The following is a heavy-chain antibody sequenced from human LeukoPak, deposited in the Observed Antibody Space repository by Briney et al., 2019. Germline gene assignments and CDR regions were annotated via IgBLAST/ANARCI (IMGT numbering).Heavy chain of an antibody. Sequence: AGGSLRLSCAASGFTFSSYGMHWVRQAPGKGLEWVAVIWYDGSNKYYADSVKGRFTISRDNSKNTLYLQMNSLRAEDTAVYYCAREGGDGDYPPGAFDIWGQGTMVTVSS. CDR3: AREGGDGDYPPGAFDI. V-gene: IGHV3-33*01. CDR2: IWYDGSNK. D-gene: IGHD4-17*01. J-gene: IGHJ3*02. CDR1: GFTFSSYG.